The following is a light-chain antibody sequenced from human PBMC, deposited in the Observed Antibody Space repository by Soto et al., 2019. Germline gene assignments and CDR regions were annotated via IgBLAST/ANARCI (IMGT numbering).Light chain of an antibody. V-gene: IGKV3-15*01. J-gene: IGKJ2*01. CDR3: QQYNNWPPYT. CDR2: GAS. Sequence: EVLMMQSPAILSLSPGERATLSCRTSQTVSSNLVWYQQKPGQAPRLLIYGASTRATGTPGRFSGSGSGTEFTLTISSLQSEDFAIYYCQQYNNWPPYTFGQGTRLEIK. CDR1: QTVSSN.